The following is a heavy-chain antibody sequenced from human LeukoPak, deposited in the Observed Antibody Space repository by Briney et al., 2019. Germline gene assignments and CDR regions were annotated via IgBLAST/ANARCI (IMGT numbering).Heavy chain of an antibody. CDR3: ARAGLGYGDYAAPFDP. J-gene: IGHJ5*02. V-gene: IGHV4-59*01. D-gene: IGHD4-17*01. CDR2: IYYSGST. CDR1: GGSISSYY. Sequence: PSETLSLTCTVSGGSISSYYWSWIRQPPGKGLEWIGYIYYSGSTNYNPSLKSRVTISVDTSKNQFSLKLSSVTAADTAVYYCARAGLGYGDYAAPFDPWGQGTLVTASS.